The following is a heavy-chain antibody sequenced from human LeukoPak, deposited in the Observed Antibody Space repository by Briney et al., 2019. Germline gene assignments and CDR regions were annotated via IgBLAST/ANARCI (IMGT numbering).Heavy chain of an antibody. V-gene: IGHV5-51*01. CDR2: MHGGDSET. J-gene: IGHJ4*02. CDR3: ARPRGSSAWDYYDY. CDR1: GYKLFTSL. D-gene: IGHD3-16*01. Sequence: LKNSRKGSGYKLFTSLVGRGGQMPGERLEWMGIMHGGDSETRYSPSFQGQVTISVDKSISTAYLQWSSLKASDTAMYYCARPRGSSAWDYYDYWGQGTLVTVPS.